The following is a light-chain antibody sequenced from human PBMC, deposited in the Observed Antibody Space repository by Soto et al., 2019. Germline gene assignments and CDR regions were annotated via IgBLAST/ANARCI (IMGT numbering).Light chain of an antibody. CDR2: GVS. J-gene: IGLJ2*01. Sequence: QSALTQPASVSGSPGQSITISCTGTSSDLDDFQYVSWYQQHPGKAPKLPIYGVSNRPSGVSNRFSGSKSGNTASLTISGLQTDDDADYYCSAYTRSSIVIFGGGTKLTVL. CDR3: SAYTRSSIVI. V-gene: IGLV2-14*03. CDR1: SSDLDDFQY.